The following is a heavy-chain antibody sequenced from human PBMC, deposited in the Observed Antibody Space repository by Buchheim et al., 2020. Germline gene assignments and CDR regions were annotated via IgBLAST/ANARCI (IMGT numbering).Heavy chain of an antibody. CDR3: ATESYCNGGGCQSPHFDH. V-gene: IGHV3-15*01. D-gene: IGHD2-15*01. Sequence: EVQLVESGGGLVKPGGSLRLSCVASGFTFSNVWMSWVRQAPGKGLEWVDHIKSKTDGGTTDYAAPVKGRFTISRDDSKTTLYLQMNSLKTEDTAMYYCATESYCNGGGCQSPHFDHWGQGTL. J-gene: IGHJ4*02. CDR1: GFTFSNVW. CDR2: IKSKTDGGTT.